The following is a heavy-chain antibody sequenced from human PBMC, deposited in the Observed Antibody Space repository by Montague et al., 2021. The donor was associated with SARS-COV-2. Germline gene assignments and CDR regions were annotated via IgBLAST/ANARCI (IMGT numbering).Heavy chain of an antibody. Sequence: SETLSLTCSVSGGSVRSGSYYWSWIRQPPGKGLQWIGNVLYTGGTSFNPSLKSRLTMSVDSSKNQFSLNLRSVTAADTAVYYCAMTAVIRYQYYFDNWGQGTVVAVSS. V-gene: IGHV4-61*01. D-gene: IGHD3-16*02. CDR2: VLYTGGT. CDR1: GGSVRSGSYY. CDR3: AMTAVIRYQYYFDN. J-gene: IGHJ4*02.